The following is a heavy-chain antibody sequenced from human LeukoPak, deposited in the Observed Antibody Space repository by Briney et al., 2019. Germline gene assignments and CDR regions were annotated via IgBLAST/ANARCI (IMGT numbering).Heavy chain of an antibody. J-gene: IGHJ4*02. D-gene: IGHD2-21*02. CDR2: IYYSGST. Sequence: SETLSLTCTVSGGSISSSSYYWGWIRQPPGKGLEWIGCIYYSGSTYYNPSLKSRVTISVDTSKNQFSLKLSSVTAADTAVYYCARRAAYCGGDCYHYFDYWGQGTLVTVSS. V-gene: IGHV4-39*01. CDR1: GGSISSSSYY. CDR3: ARRAAYCGGDCYHYFDY.